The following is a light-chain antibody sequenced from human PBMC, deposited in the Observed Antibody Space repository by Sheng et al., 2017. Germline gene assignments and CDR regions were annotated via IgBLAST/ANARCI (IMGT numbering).Light chain of an antibody. CDR3: QQYENFSFLS. Sequence: DTQMTQSPSTLSASVGDRVTITCRASQSISRWLAWYQQKPGKAPKLLIYEASNLQSGVSSRFSGSGSGTEFTLTISSLQPDDFATYFCQQYENFSFLSFGGGTKVEI. CDR2: EAS. CDR1: QSISRW. V-gene: IGKV1-5*03. J-gene: IGKJ4*01.